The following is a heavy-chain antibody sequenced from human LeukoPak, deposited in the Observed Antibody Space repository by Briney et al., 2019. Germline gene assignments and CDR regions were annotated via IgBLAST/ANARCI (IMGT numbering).Heavy chain of an antibody. V-gene: IGHV4-59*01. CDR1: GGSISSYY. CDR2: IYYSGST. Sequence: KPSETLSLTCTVSGGSISSYYWSWIRQPPGKGLEWIGYIYYSGSTNYNPSLKSRVTISVDTSKNQFSLKLSSVTAADTAVYYCASSGGRGGYNRFDAFDIWGQGTMVTVSS. CDR3: ASSGGRGGYNRFDAFDI. D-gene: IGHD5-24*01. J-gene: IGHJ3*02.